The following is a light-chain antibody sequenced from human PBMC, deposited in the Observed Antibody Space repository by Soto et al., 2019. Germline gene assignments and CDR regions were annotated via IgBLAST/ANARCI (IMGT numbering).Light chain of an antibody. V-gene: IGKV3-20*01. CDR1: QSVGSAW. J-gene: IGKJ1*01. CDR3: QQYGSPLWT. CDR2: STS. Sequence: ENVLTQSPGTLSLSPGERATLSCRASQSVGSAWLAWYQQKPGQAPRLLLYSTSTRATGIPDRFSGSGSGTVFTLTISRLEPEDFAVYYCQQYGSPLWTFGQGTKVEVK.